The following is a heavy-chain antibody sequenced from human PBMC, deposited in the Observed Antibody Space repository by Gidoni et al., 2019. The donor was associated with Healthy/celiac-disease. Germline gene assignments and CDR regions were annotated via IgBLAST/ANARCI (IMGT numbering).Heavy chain of an antibody. CDR3: AKAPAQYYYDSSGLVGVLFDY. CDR2: ISGSGGST. J-gene: IGHJ4*02. D-gene: IGHD3-22*01. CDR1: GFTFSSYA. Sequence: EVQLLESGGGLVQPGGSLRLSCAASGFTFSSYAMSWVRQAPGKGLEWVSAISGSGGSTYYADSVKGRFTISRDNSKNTLYLQMNSLRAEDTAVYYCAKAPAQYYYDSSGLVGVLFDYWGQGTLVTVSS. V-gene: IGHV3-23*01.